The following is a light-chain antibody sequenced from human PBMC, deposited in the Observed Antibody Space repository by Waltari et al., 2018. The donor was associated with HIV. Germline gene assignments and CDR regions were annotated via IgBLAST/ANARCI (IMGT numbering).Light chain of an antibody. CDR2: EVF. CDR1: SSDVGGFKL. CDR3: ASFASDTTVPV. J-gene: IGLJ2*01. V-gene: IGLV2-14*01. Sequence: QSALTQPASVSGSPGQSITISCTGTSSDVGGFKLVSWYQQFPGKAPNLIIYEVFNRPSGVSDRFSVSKSGNTASLTISDLQAEDEATYHCASFASDTTVPVFGGGTRLTVL.